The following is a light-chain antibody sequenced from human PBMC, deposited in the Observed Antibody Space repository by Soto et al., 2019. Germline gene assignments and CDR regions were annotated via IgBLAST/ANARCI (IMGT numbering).Light chain of an antibody. J-gene: IGLJ1*01. CDR1: SXDVGAYKY. CDR3: NSYAGTITRFV. CDR2: EVS. Sequence: QSVLTQPASVSGSPGQSVTISCTGTSXDVGAYKYVSWYQQHPGKAPKLMIYEVSNRPSGVSNRFSGSKSGNTASLTISGLQADDEADYYCNSYAGTITRFVFGTWTKVTVL. V-gene: IGLV2-14*01.